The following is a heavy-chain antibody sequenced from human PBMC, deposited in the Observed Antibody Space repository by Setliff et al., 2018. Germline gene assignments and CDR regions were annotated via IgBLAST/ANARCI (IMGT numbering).Heavy chain of an antibody. D-gene: IGHD3-9*01. CDR2: IYGGGAT. CDR1: GDPIDSYY. V-gene: IGHV4-4*07. Sequence: ASETLSLTCSVSGDPIDSYYWSWVRQSAGRGLEWIGRIYGGGATNYNPSLKARLTISVDNSKNQFSLQLTSVTAADTALYFCARERLYYDDLTGFSPKAFDIWGQGTMVTVSS. CDR3: ARERLYYDDLTGFSPKAFDI. J-gene: IGHJ3*02.